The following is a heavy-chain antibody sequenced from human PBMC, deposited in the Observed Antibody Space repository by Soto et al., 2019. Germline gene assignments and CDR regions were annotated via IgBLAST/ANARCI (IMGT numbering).Heavy chain of an antibody. CDR1: GYTFTSYA. J-gene: IGHJ4*02. CDR2: INAGNGNT. Sequence: ASVKVSCKASGYTFTSYAMHWVRQAPGQRLEWMGWINAGNGNTKYSQKFQGRVTITRDTSASTACMELSSLRSEDTAVYYCARDGILRYFDWLFDYWGQGTLVTVSS. CDR3: ARDGILRYFDWLFDY. D-gene: IGHD3-9*01. V-gene: IGHV1-3*01.